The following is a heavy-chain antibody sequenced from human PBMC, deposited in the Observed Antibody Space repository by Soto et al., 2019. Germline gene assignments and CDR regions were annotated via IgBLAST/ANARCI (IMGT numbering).Heavy chain of an antibody. Sequence: PSETLSLTCTVSGGSISSGGDYWSWIRQPPGKGLEWIGSIYYSGSTYYNPSLKSRVTISVDTSKNQFSLRLSSVTAADTALYYCARHSTKLGTFDYWSPGTLVTVSS. CDR3: ARHSTKLGTFDY. CDR2: IYYSGST. V-gene: IGHV4-39*01. J-gene: IGHJ4*02. D-gene: IGHD3-16*01. CDR1: GGSISSGGDY.